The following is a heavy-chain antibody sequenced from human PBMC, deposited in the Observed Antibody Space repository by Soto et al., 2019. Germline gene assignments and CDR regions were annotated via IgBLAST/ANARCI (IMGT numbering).Heavy chain of an antibody. V-gene: IGHV4-59*08. CDR1: GGSISSYY. CDR3: ARVGSSWYFDY. D-gene: IGHD6-13*01. Sequence: SETLSLTCTVSGGSISSYYWSWIRQPPGKGLEWVGYIYYSGSTSYNPTLKSRVTISVDTAKNQFSLKLSSVTAADTAGYYCARVGSSWYFDYWGQGTLVTVSS. J-gene: IGHJ4*02. CDR2: IYYSGST.